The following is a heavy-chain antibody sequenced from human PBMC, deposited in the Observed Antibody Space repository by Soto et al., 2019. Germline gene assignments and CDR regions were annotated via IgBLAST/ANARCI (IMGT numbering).Heavy chain of an antibody. CDR2: IWYDGSNK. CDR3: ARESAGSHAFDI. CDR1: GFTFSSYG. V-gene: IGHV3-33*01. Sequence: QVQLVESGGGVVQPGRSLRLSCAASGFTFSSYGMHWVRQAPGKGLEWVAVIWYDGSNKYYADSVKGRFTISRDNSKNTLYLQMNSLRAEDTAMYYCARESAGSHAFDIWGQGTMVTVSS. J-gene: IGHJ3*02.